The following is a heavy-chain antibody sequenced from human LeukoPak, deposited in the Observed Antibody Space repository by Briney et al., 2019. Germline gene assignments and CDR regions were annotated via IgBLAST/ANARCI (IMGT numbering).Heavy chain of an antibody. CDR2: IRYDGSNK. CDR3: AKAHLPDYYYMDV. J-gene: IGHJ6*03. CDR1: GFTFSSYG. V-gene: IGHV3-30*02. Sequence: GGSLRLSCAASGFTFSSYGMHWVRQAPGKGLEWVAFIRYDGSNKYYADSVKGRFTISRDNSRNTLHLQMNSLRAEDTALYYCAKAHLPDYYYMDVWGKGTTVTVSS.